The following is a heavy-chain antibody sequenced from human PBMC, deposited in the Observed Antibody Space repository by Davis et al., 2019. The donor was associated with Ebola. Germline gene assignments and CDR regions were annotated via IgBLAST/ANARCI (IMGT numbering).Heavy chain of an antibody. Sequence: PGGSLRLSCVDSDFRFSSYWFHWVRHAPAKGLAWVSRISTDGSITDYADSVRGRFTISRDNAKNTLFLQMNSLRADDTAVYYCARDVAGRAGYWGQGTLVTVSS. D-gene: IGHD1-14*01. V-gene: IGHV3-74*01. J-gene: IGHJ4*02. CDR1: DFRFSSYW. CDR2: ISTDGSIT. CDR3: ARDVAGRAGY.